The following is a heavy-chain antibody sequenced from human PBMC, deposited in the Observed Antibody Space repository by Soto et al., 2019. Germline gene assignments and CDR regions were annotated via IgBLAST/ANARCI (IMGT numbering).Heavy chain of an antibody. D-gene: IGHD3-16*01. CDR3: ARTWGSPNDY. J-gene: IGHJ4*02. CDR1: GSSLSSDY. Sequence: SDTLSLTCAVYGSSLSSDYWSWIRQPPGKGLERIGYIYYSGSTNYNPSLKSRVTISVDTSKNQFSLKLSSVTAADTAVYYCARTWGSPNDYWGRGSLVTVS. CDR2: IYYSGST. V-gene: IGHV4-59*07.